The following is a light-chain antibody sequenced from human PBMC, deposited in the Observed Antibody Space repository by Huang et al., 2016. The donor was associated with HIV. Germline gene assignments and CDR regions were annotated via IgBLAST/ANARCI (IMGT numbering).Light chain of an antibody. V-gene: IGKV3-15*01. CDR1: QSVSSN. CDR3: QQYNNWPRT. J-gene: IGKJ1*01. Sequence: EIVMTQSPATLSVSPGERATRSCRATQSVSSNVAWYQQKPGQAPRLLIYAASTRATCIPARFSGSGSGTEFTLTISSLQSEDFAFYYCQQYNNWPRTFGQGTKVEIK. CDR2: AAS.